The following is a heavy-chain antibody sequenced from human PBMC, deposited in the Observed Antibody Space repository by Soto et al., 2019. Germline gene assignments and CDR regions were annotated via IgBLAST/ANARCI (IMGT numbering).Heavy chain of an antibody. D-gene: IGHD6-19*01. J-gene: IGHJ4*02. Sequence: GGSLRLSCVGSGFTFSGYSMAWVRQAPGRGLEWVASISSWSTNIDYADSVKGRFTISRDNAKNLVSLQMSSLRGEDTALYYCAKFTEPGYSSIWYYFEYWGQGTPVTVSS. CDR1: GFTFSGYS. CDR2: ISSWSTNI. CDR3: AKFTEPGYSSIWYYFEY. V-gene: IGHV3-21*06.